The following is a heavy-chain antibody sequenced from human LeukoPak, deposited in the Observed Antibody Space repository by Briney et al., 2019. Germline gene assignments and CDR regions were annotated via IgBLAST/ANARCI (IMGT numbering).Heavy chain of an antibody. CDR1: GFTFSSYS. CDR2: ISSSSSYI. V-gene: IGHV3-21*01. CDR3: ARGVGSSWKLCDY. J-gene: IGHJ4*02. D-gene: IGHD6-13*01. Sequence: GGSLRLSCAASGFTFSSYSMNWVRQAPGKGLEWVSSISSSSSYIYYADSVKGRFTISRDSAKNSLYLQMNSLRAEDTAVYYCARGVGSSWKLCDYWGQGTLVTVSS.